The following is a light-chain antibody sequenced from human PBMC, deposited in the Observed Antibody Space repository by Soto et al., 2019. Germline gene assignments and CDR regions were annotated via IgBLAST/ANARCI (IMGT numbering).Light chain of an antibody. CDR2: GAS. CDR1: QSVSSN. CDR3: QPYNTWPPHT. V-gene: IGKV3-15*01. Sequence: EIVMTQSPATLSVSPGERATLSCRASQSVSSNLAWYQQKPGQAPRLLIYGASTRATGIPARFSGSGSGTAFTLTISSLQSEDFGVYYCQPYNTWPPHTFGQGTKLEIK. J-gene: IGKJ2*01.